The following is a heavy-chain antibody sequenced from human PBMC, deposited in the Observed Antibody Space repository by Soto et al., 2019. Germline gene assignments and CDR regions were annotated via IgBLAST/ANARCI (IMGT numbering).Heavy chain of an antibody. Sequence: QLQLQESGPGLVKPSETLSLTCTVSGGSISSSSYYWGWIRQPPGKGLEWIGSMDYSGSTYYNPSLKSRVTISVDTSKNQFSLKLSSGTATDTAVYYCARHSSSWYVGWYFDLWGRGTLVTVSS. CDR2: MDYSGST. CDR3: ARHSSSWYVGWYFDL. V-gene: IGHV4-39*01. J-gene: IGHJ2*01. CDR1: GGSISSSSYY. D-gene: IGHD6-13*01.